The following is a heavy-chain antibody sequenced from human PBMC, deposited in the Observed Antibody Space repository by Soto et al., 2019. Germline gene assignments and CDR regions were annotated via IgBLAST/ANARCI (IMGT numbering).Heavy chain of an antibody. D-gene: IGHD3-10*01. J-gene: IGHJ6*02. CDR1: GGSISSGDYY. CDR3: ARDRSSDYYYYYGMGV. Sequence: SETLSLTCTVSGGSISSGDYYWSWIRQPPGKGLEWIGYIYYSGSTYYNLSLKSRVTISVDTSKNQFSLKLSSVTAADTAVYYCARDRSSDYYYYYGMGVWGQGTTVTVSS. V-gene: IGHV4-30-4*01. CDR2: IYYSGST.